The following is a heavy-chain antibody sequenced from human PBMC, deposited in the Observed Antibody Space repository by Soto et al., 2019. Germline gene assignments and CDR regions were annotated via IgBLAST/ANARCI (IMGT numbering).Heavy chain of an antibody. CDR3: VGGDYGKLGAFDI. V-gene: IGHV3-7*01. D-gene: IGHD2-21*02. Sequence: GGSLRLSCAASGFTFSSNWMSWIRQAPGKGLEWVANIKSDGSEKYYVDSVRGRFTISRDNAKNSVYLQMNSLRAEDAAVYYCVGGDYGKLGAFDIWGQGTMVTVSS. J-gene: IGHJ3*02. CDR1: GFTFSSNW. CDR2: IKSDGSEK.